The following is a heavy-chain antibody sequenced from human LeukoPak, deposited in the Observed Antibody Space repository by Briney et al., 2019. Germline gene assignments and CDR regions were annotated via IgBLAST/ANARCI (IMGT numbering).Heavy chain of an antibody. CDR3: AKDQYLCGRGWETYLISN. D-gene: IGHD1-26*01. CDR1: GITFSSHA. CDR2: ISGSGGST. Sequence: GGSLRLSCAASGITFSSHAMNWVRQAPGKGLQWVSSISGSGGSTNYADSVQGRFTISRDNSMDTLYLQMNSLRPEDAAVYYCAKDQYLCGRGWETYLISNWGRGTLVTVSS. J-gene: IGHJ4*02. V-gene: IGHV3-23*01.